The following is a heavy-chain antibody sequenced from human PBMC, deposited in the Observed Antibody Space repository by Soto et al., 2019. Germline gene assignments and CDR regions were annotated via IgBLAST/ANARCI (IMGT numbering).Heavy chain of an antibody. D-gene: IGHD5-12*01. V-gene: IGHV1-69*13. CDR3: ARGPERGYSGYDWVYYYYYGMDV. CDR2: IIPIFGTA. J-gene: IGHJ6*02. CDR1: GGTFSSYA. Sequence: PTASVKVSCKASGGTFSSYAISWVRQAPGQGLEWMGGIIPIFGTANYAQKFQGRVTITADESTSTAYMELSSLRSEDTAVYYCARGPERGYSGYDWVYYYYYGMDVWGQGTTVTVSS.